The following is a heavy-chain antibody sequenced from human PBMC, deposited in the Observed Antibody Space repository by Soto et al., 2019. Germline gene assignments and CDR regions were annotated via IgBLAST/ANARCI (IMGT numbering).Heavy chain of an antibody. J-gene: IGHJ4*02. V-gene: IGHV5-10-1*01. CDR2: IDPSDSQT. CDR1: GYSFAVYC. CDR3: ARQIYDSDTGPNFQYYFDS. D-gene: IGHD3-22*01. Sequence: GESLKISCKGSGYSFAVYCITLVRQNQGKGLEWMGRIDPSDSQTYYSPSFRGHVTISVTKSITTVFLQWSSLRASDTAMYYCARQIYDSDTGPNFQYYFDSWGQGTPVTVSS.